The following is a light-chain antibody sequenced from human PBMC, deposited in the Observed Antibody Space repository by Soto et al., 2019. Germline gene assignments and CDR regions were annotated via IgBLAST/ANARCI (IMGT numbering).Light chain of an antibody. J-gene: IGKJ5*01. CDR3: MQSTQLPPT. Sequence: DVVMTQTLLSLSVAPGHAASISCHHSQSLLHITGETFLFWYLQKPGQSPQLLIYEVSTRVSGVPDRFSGSGSGTDFTLEISRVETDDVGIYYCMQSTQLPPTFGQGTRLEIK. CDR2: EVS. CDR1: QSLLHITGETF. V-gene: IGKV2D-29*02.